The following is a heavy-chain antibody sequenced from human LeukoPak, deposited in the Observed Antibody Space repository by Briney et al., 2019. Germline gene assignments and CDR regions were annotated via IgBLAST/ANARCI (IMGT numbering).Heavy chain of an antibody. CDR2: ISSSSSYI. CDR3: ARDILEANWFDP. CDR1: GFTFSSYS. V-gene: IGHV3-21*01. D-gene: IGHD3-3*01. Sequence: GGSLRLSCAASGFTFSSYSMNWVRQAPGKGLEWVSSISSSSSYIYYADSVKGRFTISRDNAKNSLYLQMNCLRAEDTAVYYCARDILEANWFDPWGQGTLVTVSS. J-gene: IGHJ5*02.